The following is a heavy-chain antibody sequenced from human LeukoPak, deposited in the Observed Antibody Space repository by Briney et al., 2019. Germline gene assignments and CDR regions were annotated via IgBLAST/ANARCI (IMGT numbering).Heavy chain of an antibody. CDR3: TRAAPYGTSWYGKNDY. V-gene: IGHV3-23*01. J-gene: IGHJ4*02. CDR1: GFTLSSYP. Sequence: PGGSLRLSCAASGFTLSSYPMNWVRQAPGKGLEWVSTFVRGSTYYADTVQGRFTISRDSSKNTLYLQMNSLRADDTALYFCTRAAPYGTSWYGKNDYWGQGTLVAVSP. CDR2: FVRGST. D-gene: IGHD6-13*01.